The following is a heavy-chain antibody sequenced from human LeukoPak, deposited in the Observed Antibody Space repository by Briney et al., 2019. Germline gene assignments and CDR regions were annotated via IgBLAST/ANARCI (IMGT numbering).Heavy chain of an antibody. CDR1: GYSFTSYG. CDR3: ARVRGVEMATKNRRAYYYYGMDV. V-gene: IGHV1-18*01. J-gene: IGHJ6*02. CDR2: ISAYNGNT. Sequence: GESLKISCKGSGYSFTSYGISWVRQAPGQGLEWMGWISAYNGNTNYAQKLQGRVTMTTDTSTSTAYMELRSLRSDDTAVYYCARVRGVEMATKNRRAYYYYGMDVWGQGTTVTVSS. D-gene: IGHD5-24*01.